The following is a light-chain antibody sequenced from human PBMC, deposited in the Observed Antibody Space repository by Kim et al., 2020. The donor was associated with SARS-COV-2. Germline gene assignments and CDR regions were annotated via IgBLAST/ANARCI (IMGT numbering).Light chain of an antibody. CDR1: ESVSTG. CDR3: HQYHTWPYS. CDR2: GAS. Sequence: SASPGETVTLSCRATESVSTGLAWYQQRPGQAPPRLIYGASTRATGIPARFTGSGSGSQFTLTIRGLQSEDFAVYHCHQYHTWPYSFGRGTKLEI. V-gene: IGKV3-15*01. J-gene: IGKJ2*03.